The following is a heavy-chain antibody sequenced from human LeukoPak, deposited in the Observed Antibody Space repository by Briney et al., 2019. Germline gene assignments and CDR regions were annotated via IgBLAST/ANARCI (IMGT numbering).Heavy chain of an antibody. D-gene: IGHD3-22*01. V-gene: IGHV4-59*01. CDR3: ARFPSDSSGYNDAFDI. J-gene: IGHJ3*02. CDR1: GGSISSYY. CDR2: IYYSGST. Sequence: SETLSLTCTVSGGSISSYYWSWIRQPPGKGLEWIGYIYYSGSTNYNPSLKSRVTISVDTSKNQFSLKLSSVTAADTAVYYCARFPSDSSGYNDAFDIWRQGTMVTVSS.